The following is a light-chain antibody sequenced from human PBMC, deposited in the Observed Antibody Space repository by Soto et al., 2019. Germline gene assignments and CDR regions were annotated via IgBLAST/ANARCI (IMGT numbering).Light chain of an antibody. CDR2: DAL. V-gene: IGKV1-5*01. CDR1: RIIGSS. CDR3: QQYYSYPYT. Sequence: DIQMTQSPSTRSASLGDRVTITCRASRIIGSSLAWYQHKPGKAPKLLIYDALTLQSGVPSRYSGSESGTEFTFTISSLQPGDSATYYCQQYYSYPYTFGQGTKLEI. J-gene: IGKJ2*01.